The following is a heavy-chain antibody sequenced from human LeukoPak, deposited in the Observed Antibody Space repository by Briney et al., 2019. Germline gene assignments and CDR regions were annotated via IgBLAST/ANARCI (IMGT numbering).Heavy chain of an antibody. J-gene: IGHJ5*02. V-gene: IGHV3-7*01. CDR1: GFTFSSYW. CDR2: IKEDGSEK. Sequence: GGSLRLSCAASGFTFSSYWMSWVRQAPGKGLEWVANIKEDGSEKYYVDSVKGRFTISRDNSKNTLYLQMNSLRAEDTAVYYCARDPGLYSDINWFDPWGQGTLVTVSS. CDR3: ARDPGLYSDINWFDP. D-gene: IGHD6-13*01.